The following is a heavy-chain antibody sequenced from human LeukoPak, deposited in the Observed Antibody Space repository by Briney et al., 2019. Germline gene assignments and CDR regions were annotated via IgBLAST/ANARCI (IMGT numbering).Heavy chain of an antibody. Sequence: GGSLRLSCAASGFTFSSYSMNWVRQAPGKGLEWVSSISSSSSYIYYADSVKGRFTISRDNAKNSLYLQMNSLRAEDTAVYYCARDSTEYYDSSGYIDYWGQGTLVTVSS. CDR2: ISSSSSYI. CDR3: ARDSTEYYDSSGYIDY. D-gene: IGHD3-22*01. V-gene: IGHV3-21*01. CDR1: GFTFSSYS. J-gene: IGHJ4*02.